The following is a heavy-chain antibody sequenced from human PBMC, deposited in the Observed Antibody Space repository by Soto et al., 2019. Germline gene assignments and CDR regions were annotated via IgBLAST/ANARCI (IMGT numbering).Heavy chain of an antibody. CDR3: TTENLLFNWFDP. CDR1: GSTFSNAW. J-gene: IGHJ5*02. CDR2: IKSKTDGGTT. D-gene: IGHD2-21*02. V-gene: IGHV3-15*01. Sequence: GGSLRLSCAASGSTFSNAWMSWVRQAPGKGLEWVGRIKSKTDGGTTDYAAPVKGRFTISRDDSKNTLYLQMNSLKTEDTAVYYCTTENLLFNWFDPWGQGTLVTVSS.